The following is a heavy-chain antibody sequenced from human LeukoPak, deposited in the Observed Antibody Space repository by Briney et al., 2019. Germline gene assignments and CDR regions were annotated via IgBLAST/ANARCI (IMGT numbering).Heavy chain of an antibody. Sequence: YTGGGRYYADYVRGRFTISRDTSKNMVFLQMNSLRVEDTAVYYCARGIDYWGRGTLVTVSS. CDR2: YTGGGR. V-gene: IGHV3-53*01. CDR3: ARGIDY. J-gene: IGHJ4*02.